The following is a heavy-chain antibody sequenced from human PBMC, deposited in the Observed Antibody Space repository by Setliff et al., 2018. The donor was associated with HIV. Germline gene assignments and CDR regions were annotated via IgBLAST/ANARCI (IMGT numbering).Heavy chain of an antibody. CDR2: MNPKSGNT. J-gene: IGHJ5*02. D-gene: IGHD2-21*01. CDR3: ARGHLDYNYWEDIVGHWFDP. CDR1: GYTFTNYG. V-gene: IGHV1-8*02. Sequence: ASVKVSCKTSGYTFTNYGLSWVRQAPGQGLEWMGWMNPKSGNTGYAQKFQGRVTMTSNTFIGTAYMELSSLTSEDTAVYYCARGHLDYNYWEDIVGHWFDPWGQGTLVTVSS.